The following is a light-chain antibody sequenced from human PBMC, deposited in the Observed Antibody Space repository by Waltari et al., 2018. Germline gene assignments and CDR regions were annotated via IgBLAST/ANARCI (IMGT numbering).Light chain of an antibody. V-gene: IGKV1-9*01. CDR3: QQLNSYPLYT. CDR2: AAS. CDR1: QGISSY. Sequence: DIQLTQSPSFLSASVGDRVTITCRASQGISSYLALYQQKPGKAPKLLIYAASTLQSGVPSMFSGSGSGTECTLTISSLQPEDFATYYGQQLNSYPLYTFGQGTKLEIK. J-gene: IGKJ2*01.